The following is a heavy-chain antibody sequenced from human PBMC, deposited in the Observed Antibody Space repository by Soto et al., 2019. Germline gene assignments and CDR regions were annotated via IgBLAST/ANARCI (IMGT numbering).Heavy chain of an antibody. V-gene: IGHV3-23*01. CDR1: GFTFSSYA. CDR3: AKDAGSSAYYYDY. Sequence: PGGSLRLSCAASGFTFSSYAMSWVRQAPGKGLEWVSAISGSGGSTYYADSVKGRFTISRDISKNTPSLHMNSLRAEDTAVYFCAKDAGSSAYYYDYWGQGTLVTVSS. D-gene: IGHD3-22*01. CDR2: ISGSGGST. J-gene: IGHJ4*02.